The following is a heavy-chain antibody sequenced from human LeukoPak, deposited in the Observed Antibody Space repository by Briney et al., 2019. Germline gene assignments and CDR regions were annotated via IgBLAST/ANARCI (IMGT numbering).Heavy chain of an antibody. CDR3: ARNYDFWSGYSPWYYYMDV. CDR1: GGSISSGSYY. V-gene: IGHV4-39*01. Sequence: SETLSLTCTVSGGSISSGSYYWGWIRLPPGKGLEWIGSIYYSGSTYYNPSLKSRVTISVDTSKNQFSLKLSSVTAADTAVYYCARNYDFWSGYSPWYYYMDVWGKGTTVTVSS. D-gene: IGHD3-3*01. J-gene: IGHJ6*03. CDR2: IYYSGST.